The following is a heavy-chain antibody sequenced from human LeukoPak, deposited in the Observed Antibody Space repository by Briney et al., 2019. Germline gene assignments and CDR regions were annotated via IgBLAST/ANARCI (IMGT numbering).Heavy chain of an antibody. CDR1: GYFYSRWYY. CDR2: SGST. Sequence: SETLSLTRAVAGYFYSRWYYWGWIRRPPGKGLEWIGSSGSTYQNPSLKSRVTISLDTSKNHYSLKMSSVTAADTAVYYCARSAEVFGDEYYFSYWGQGTLVTVSS. V-gene: IGHV4-38-2*01. CDR3: ARSAEVFGDEYYFSY. J-gene: IGHJ4*02. D-gene: IGHD4-17*01.